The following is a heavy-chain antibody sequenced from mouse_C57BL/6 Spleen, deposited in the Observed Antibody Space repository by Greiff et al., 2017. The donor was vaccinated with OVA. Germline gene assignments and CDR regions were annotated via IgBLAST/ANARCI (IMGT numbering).Heavy chain of an antibody. CDR3: ARERTGWFAY. D-gene: IGHD4-1*01. Sequence: QVQLQQSGPELVKPGASVKISCKASGYSFTSYYIHWVKQRPGQGLEWIGWIYPGSGNTKYNEKFKGKATLTADTSSSTAYMQLSSLTSEDSAVYYCARERTGWFAYWGQGTLVTVSA. CDR1: GYSFTSYY. CDR2: IYPGSGNT. V-gene: IGHV1-66*01. J-gene: IGHJ3*01.